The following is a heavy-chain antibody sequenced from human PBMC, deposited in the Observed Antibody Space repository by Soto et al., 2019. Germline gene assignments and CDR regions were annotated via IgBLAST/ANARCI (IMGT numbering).Heavy chain of an antibody. Sequence: QVQLVQSGAEVKKPGASVKVTCKGSGYTFTDYGISWVRQAPGQGLEWMGWISGYSDNTNYAQKFQGRVTMTTDTSTSTAYMELRSLRSDDTAVYFCARGHAGTVGPSDYWGQGTLVTVSS. V-gene: IGHV1-18*01. CDR1: GYTFTDYG. CDR3: ARGHAGTVGPSDY. D-gene: IGHD1-26*01. CDR2: ISGYSDNT. J-gene: IGHJ4*02.